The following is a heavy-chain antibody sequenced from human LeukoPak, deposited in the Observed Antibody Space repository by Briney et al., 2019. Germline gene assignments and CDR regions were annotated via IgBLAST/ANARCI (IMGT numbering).Heavy chain of an antibody. V-gene: IGHV4-4*07. CDR2: IYSSGST. CDR1: GGSLSSFF. J-gene: IGHJ6*03. Sequence: SETLSLTCTVSGGSLSSFFWSWIRQPAGKGLEWIGRIYSSGSTNYNPSLKSRVTMSVDTSKNQFSLKLSSVTAADTAVYYCARVLMSATMVRGVDYYYYYMDVWGKGTTVTVSS. CDR3: ARVLMSATMVRGVDYYYYYMDV. D-gene: IGHD3-10*01.